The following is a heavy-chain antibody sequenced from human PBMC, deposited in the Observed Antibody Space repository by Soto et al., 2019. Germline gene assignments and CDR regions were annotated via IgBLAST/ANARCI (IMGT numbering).Heavy chain of an antibody. CDR1: GYTYISYA. D-gene: IGHD3-16*01. Sequence: GASGKVCCKASGYTYISYAMHWVRQAPGQRLEWMGWINVGNGNTKYSQNFQGRVTINQDTSASTAYMELSSLTSEDTAVYYCAREKWGSRSRWLDPWGKGTLVTVSS. CDR2: INVGNGNT. CDR3: AREKWGSRSRWLDP. V-gene: IGHV1-3*01. J-gene: IGHJ5*02.